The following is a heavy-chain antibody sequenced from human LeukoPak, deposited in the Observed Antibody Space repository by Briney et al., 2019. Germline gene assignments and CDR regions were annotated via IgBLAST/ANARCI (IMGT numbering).Heavy chain of an antibody. CDR3: ATIDSYDAFDI. J-gene: IGHJ3*02. D-gene: IGHD2-15*01. V-gene: IGHV4-59*08. CDR1: GGSISSYY. Sequence: SETLSLTCTVSGGSISSYYWSWIRQPPGKGLEWIGYIYYSGSTNYNPSLKSRVTISVDTSKNQFSLKLSSVTAADTAVYYCATIDSYDAFDIWGQGTMVTVSS. CDR2: IYYSGST.